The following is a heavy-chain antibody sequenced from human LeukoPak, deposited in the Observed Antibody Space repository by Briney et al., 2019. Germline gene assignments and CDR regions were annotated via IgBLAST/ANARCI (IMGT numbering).Heavy chain of an antibody. CDR3: AIPYCSGGSCYPYYFDY. Sequence: GESLKISCKGSGYSVTSYWIGWVRQVPGKGLEWMGIIYPGDSDTRYSPSFQGQVTISADKSISTAYLQWSSLKASDTAMYYCAIPYCSGGSCYPYYFDYWGQGTLVTVSS. CDR2: IYPGDSDT. J-gene: IGHJ4*02. D-gene: IGHD2-15*01. V-gene: IGHV5-51*01. CDR1: GYSVTSYW.